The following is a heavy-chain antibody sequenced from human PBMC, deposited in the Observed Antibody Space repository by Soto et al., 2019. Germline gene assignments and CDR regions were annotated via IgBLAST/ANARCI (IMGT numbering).Heavy chain of an antibody. CDR2: ISGGGGST. V-gene: IGHV3-23*01. CDR1: GFTFSSDA. Sequence: GGSLRLSCAGSGFTFSSDAMSWVRQAPGKGLEWVSTISGGGGSTYHADSVKGRFTISRDNSRDTLYLQMNSLRAEDTAVYYCAKGHYYGAGRGYFEYWGQGTLVTVSS. D-gene: IGHD3-10*01. J-gene: IGHJ4*02. CDR3: AKGHYYGAGRGYFEY.